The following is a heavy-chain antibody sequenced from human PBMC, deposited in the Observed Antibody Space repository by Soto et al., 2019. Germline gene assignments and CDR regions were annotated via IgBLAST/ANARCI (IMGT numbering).Heavy chain of an antibody. CDR1: GGTFSSHG. V-gene: IGHV1-69*06. CDR2: IIPTFGTR. CDR3: ASELSAQYFDL. J-gene: IGHJ4*02. Sequence: QVKLVQSGTVVQRRGSSVKVSCQASGGTFSSHGMAWVRQAPGQGLEWMGGIIPTFGTRTYAPKFQGRVPSTAEKYTTTAYMALSILRAEDTGVYYSASELSAQYFDLCVQGTVITVS.